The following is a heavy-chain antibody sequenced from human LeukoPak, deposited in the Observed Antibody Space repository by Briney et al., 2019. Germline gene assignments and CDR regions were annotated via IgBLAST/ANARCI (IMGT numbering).Heavy chain of an antibody. V-gene: IGHV1-2*04. CDR1: GYSFTDYY. D-gene: IGHD2-2*01. J-gene: IGHJ4*02. Sequence: GASVKVSCKASGYSFTDYYIDWVRQAPGQGPEWMGWINPKSGGTKYAQKFQGWVTMTRDTSISTAYMELSRLKSDDTAVYYCARASSTIVVVPAASFDYWGQGTLVTVSS. CDR3: ARASSTIVVVPAASFDY. CDR2: INPKSGGT.